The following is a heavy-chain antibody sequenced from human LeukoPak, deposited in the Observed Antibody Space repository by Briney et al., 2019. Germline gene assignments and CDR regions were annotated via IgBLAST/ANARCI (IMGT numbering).Heavy chain of an antibody. CDR2: INSDGLIT. CDR1: GFTFSNYW. J-gene: IGHJ3*02. D-gene: IGHD2-21*01. V-gene: IGHV3-74*01. Sequence: GGSLRLSCAASGFTFSNYWMHWVRQAPGKGLVWVSRINSDGLITNYADSVKGRFTVSRDNPKNTLYLQMNSLRVEDTAVYYCVREGGDSFLDPFDIWGQGKLVTVSS. CDR3: VREGGDSFLDPFDI.